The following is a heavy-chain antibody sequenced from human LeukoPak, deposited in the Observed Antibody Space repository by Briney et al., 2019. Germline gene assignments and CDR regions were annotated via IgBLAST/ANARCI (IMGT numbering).Heavy chain of an antibody. D-gene: IGHD4-11*01. Sequence: SETLSLTCTVSGGSISSSSYYWSWIRQPPGKGLEWIGYIYFSGSTNYTPSLKSRVSISVDTSKNQFSLKLRSVTAADAAVYYCARDAVTVNSYYFDYWGQGTLVTVSS. V-gene: IGHV4-61*01. CDR3: ARDAVTVNSYYFDY. CDR2: IYFSGST. CDR1: GGSISSSSYY. J-gene: IGHJ4*02.